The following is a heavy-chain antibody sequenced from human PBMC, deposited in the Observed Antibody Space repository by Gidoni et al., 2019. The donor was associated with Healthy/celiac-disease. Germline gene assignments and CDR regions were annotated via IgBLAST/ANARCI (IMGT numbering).Heavy chain of an antibody. D-gene: IGHD6-19*01. CDR2: ISYDGRDK. J-gene: IGHJ4*02. Sequence: QVQLVESGGGVVQPGRSLRLSCAASGFIFSSYGMHCVRQAPGKGLEWVAVISYDGRDKYYADSVKGRFTISRDNSKSTLFLQMNSLRAEDTALYYCARGAGILPGYWGQGTLVTVSS. CDR3: ARGAGILPGY. V-gene: IGHV3-30*01. CDR1: GFIFSSYG.